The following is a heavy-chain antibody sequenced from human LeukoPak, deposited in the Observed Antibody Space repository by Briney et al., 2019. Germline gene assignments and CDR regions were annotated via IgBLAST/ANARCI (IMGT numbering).Heavy chain of an antibody. J-gene: IGHJ4*02. CDR2: IYYSGST. Sequence: PSETLSLTCTVSGGSISSYYWSWIRQPPGKGLGWMGYIYYSGSTNYNPSLKSRVTISVDTSKNQFSLKLSCVTAADTAVYYCARDLRRRGFDYWGQGTLVTVSS. V-gene: IGHV4-59*01. CDR3: ARDLRRRGFDY. CDR1: GGSISSYY. D-gene: IGHD3-10*01.